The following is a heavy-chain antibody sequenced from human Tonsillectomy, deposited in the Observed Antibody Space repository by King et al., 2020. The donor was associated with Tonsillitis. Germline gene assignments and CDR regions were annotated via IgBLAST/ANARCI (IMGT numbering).Heavy chain of an antibody. CDR2: INTNTGNP. CDR1: GYTFTNYA. J-gene: IGHJ4*02. D-gene: IGHD5-18*01. V-gene: IGHV7-4-1*02. Sequence: VQLVESGPELKKPGASVKVSCKASGYTFTNYAINWVRQAPGQGLEWMGWINTNTGNPTYAQGFTGRFVFSLDTSVSTAYLQISSLKAEDTAVYYCAGGVDPAMVRFDCWGQGTLVTVSS. CDR3: AGGVDPAMVRFDC.